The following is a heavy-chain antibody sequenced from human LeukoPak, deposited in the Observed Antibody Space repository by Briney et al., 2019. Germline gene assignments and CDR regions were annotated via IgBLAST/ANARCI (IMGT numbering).Heavy chain of an antibody. D-gene: IGHD2-2*01. V-gene: IGHV3-64*01. CDR1: GFTFSSYA. Sequence: GGSLRLSCAASGFTFSSYAMHWVRQAPGKGLEYVSAISSNGGSTYYANSVKGRFTISRDNSKNTLYLQMGSLRAEDMAVYYCARGGYGGYQLIIWGQGTMVTVSS. CDR3: ARGGYGGYQLII. J-gene: IGHJ3*02. CDR2: ISSNGGST.